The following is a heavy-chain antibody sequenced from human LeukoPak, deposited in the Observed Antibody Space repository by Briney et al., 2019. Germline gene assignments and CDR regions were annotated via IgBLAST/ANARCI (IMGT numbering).Heavy chain of an antibody. CDR1: GFSFSSYG. V-gene: IGHV3-30*02. CDR2: IRYDGHNK. J-gene: IGHJ4*02. CDR3: AKDIAPIVVSLGGGGFDY. Sequence: GGPLRLSCAASGFSFSSYGMHWVRQAPGKGLEWVAFIRYDGHNKYSADSVKGRLTISRDNLKNTLSLQMNSLRLEDTAVYYCAKDIAPIVVSLGGGGFDYWGQGTLVTVSS. D-gene: IGHD2-2*01.